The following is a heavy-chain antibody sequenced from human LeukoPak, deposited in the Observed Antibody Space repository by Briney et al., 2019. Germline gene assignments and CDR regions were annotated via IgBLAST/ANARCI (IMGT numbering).Heavy chain of an antibody. D-gene: IGHD5-18*01. V-gene: IGHV3-23*01. CDR2: ISANGDTT. Sequence: GGSVSLSCAASGFIFSSYSMSWVRQAPGGGPEWVSFISANGDTTYDADSVKGRFTISRDNSQNTLHLHMSSLRAEDTAIYYCANTLSVYGYGYALLYWGQGNLATVSS. CDR1: GFIFSSYS. J-gene: IGHJ4*02. CDR3: ANTLSVYGYGYALLY.